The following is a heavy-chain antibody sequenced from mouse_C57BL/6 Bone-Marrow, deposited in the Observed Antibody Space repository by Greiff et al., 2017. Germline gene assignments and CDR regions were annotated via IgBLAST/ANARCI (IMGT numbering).Heavy chain of an antibody. CDR2: LYPGDGDT. CDR1: GYAFSRSW. Sequence: QVQLQQSGPELVKPGASVKISCKASGYAFSRSWMNWVKQRPGQGLEWIGRLYPGDGDTNYNGKFKGKATLTADKSSSTASMQLSSLTSEDSAVYFCARSVYYSNYLFDYWGQGTTLTVSS. J-gene: IGHJ2*01. D-gene: IGHD2-5*01. CDR3: ARSVYYSNYLFDY. V-gene: IGHV1-82*01.